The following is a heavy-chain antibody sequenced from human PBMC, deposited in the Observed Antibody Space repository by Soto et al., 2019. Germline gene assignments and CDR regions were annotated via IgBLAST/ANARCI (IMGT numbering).Heavy chain of an antibody. V-gene: IGHV1-69*13. J-gene: IGHJ4*02. Sequence: SVKVSCKASGGTFSSYAISWVRQAPGQGLEWMGGIIPIFGTANYAQKFQGRVTITADESTSTAYMELSSLRSEDTAVYYCARGQAVVVRNTVVVITLDYWGQGTLVTGSS. D-gene: IGHD3-22*01. CDR3: ARGQAVVVRNTVVVITLDY. CDR1: GGTFSSYA. CDR2: IIPIFGTA.